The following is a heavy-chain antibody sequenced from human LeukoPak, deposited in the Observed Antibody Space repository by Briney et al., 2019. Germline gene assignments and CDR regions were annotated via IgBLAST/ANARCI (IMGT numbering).Heavy chain of an antibody. V-gene: IGHV3-48*01. CDR2: ISSSSSTI. D-gene: IGHD5-12*01. CDR3: ASDQEREYTGYDPFDY. J-gene: IGHJ4*02. Sequence: PGGSLRLSCAASGFTFSSYSMNWVRQAPGKGLEWVSYISSSSSTIYYADSVKGRFTISRDNAKNSLYLQMNSLRAEDTAVYYCASDQEREYTGYDPFDYWGQGTLVTVSS. CDR1: GFTFSSYS.